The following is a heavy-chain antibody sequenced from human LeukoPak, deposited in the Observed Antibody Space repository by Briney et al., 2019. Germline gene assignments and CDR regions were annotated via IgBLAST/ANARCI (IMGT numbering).Heavy chain of an antibody. J-gene: IGHJ4*02. V-gene: IGHV1-69*05. CDR1: GGTFSSYA. Sequence: ASVKVSCKASGGTFSSYAISWVRQAPGQGLEWMGGIIPIFGTANYAQKFQGRVTITTDESTSTAYMELSSLRSEDTAVYYCARDRGYYDSSGPGVSDYWGQGTLVTVSS. CDR2: IIPIFGTA. D-gene: IGHD3-22*01. CDR3: ARDRGYYDSSGPGVSDY.